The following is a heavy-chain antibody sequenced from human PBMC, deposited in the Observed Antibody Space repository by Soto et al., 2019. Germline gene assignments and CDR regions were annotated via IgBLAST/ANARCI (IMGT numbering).Heavy chain of an antibody. V-gene: IGHV3-73*01. CDR1: GFTFSGSA. D-gene: IGHD6-13*01. J-gene: IGHJ6*02. Sequence: LRLSCAASGFTFSGSAMHWVRQASGKGLEWVGRIRSKANSYATAYAASVKGRFTISRDDSKNTAYLQMNSLKTEDTAVYYCTTSSSSSWLGYYGMDVWGQGTTVTVSS. CDR2: IRSKANSYAT. CDR3: TTSSSSSWLGYYGMDV.